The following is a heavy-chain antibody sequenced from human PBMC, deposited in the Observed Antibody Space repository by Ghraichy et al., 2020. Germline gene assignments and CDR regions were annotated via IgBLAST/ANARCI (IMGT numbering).Heavy chain of an antibody. D-gene: IGHD1-26*01. Sequence: GESLNISCAASGFTFSSYWMTWVRQAPGKGLEWLAVITYDGSHIYYADSVRGRFTISRDNSKNTVSLQMSSLSADDTALYHCVKDWEYTGSYPYYFDSWGQGTLVTVPS. CDR1: GFTFSSYW. J-gene: IGHJ4*02. CDR2: ITYDGSHI. CDR3: VKDWEYTGSYPYYFDS. V-gene: IGHV3-30*18.